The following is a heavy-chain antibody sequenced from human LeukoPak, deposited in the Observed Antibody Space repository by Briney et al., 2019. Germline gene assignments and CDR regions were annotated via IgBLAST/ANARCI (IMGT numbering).Heavy chain of an antibody. Sequence: GESLKISCKGSGYSFTSYWIGWVRQVPGEGXXWMGIIYPGDSDTRYSPSFQGQVTMSADKSISTAYLQWSSLGASDTAIYYCARRTTGGVFDYWGQGTLVTVSS. CDR1: GYSFTSYW. CDR3: ARRTTGGVFDY. D-gene: IGHD1-14*01. J-gene: IGHJ4*02. CDR2: IYPGDSDT. V-gene: IGHV5-51*01.